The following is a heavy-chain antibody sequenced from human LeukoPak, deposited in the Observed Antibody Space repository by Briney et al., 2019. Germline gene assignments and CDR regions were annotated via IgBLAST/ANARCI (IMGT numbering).Heavy chain of an antibody. J-gene: IGHJ5*02. Sequence: SGGSLRLSCAASGFSFSSYSMNWARQSPGKGLEWDSYISSSSSTISYADSVKGRFTISRDNAKNSLYLQMNSLRAEDTAVYYCAKDWRGWELLPQFDPWGQGTLVTVSS. D-gene: IGHD1-26*01. CDR1: GFSFSSYS. CDR3: AKDWRGWELLPQFDP. V-gene: IGHV3-48*01. CDR2: ISSSSSTI.